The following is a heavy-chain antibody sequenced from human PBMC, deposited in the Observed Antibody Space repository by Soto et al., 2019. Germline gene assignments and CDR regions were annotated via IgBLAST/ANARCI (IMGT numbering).Heavy chain of an antibody. V-gene: IGHV1-46*01. CDR1: GYTFTSYY. CDR2: INPSGGST. D-gene: IGHD3-22*01. CDR3: ARENSGYSNWFDP. Sequence: ASVKVSCKASGYTFTSYYMHWVRQAPRQGLEWMGIINPSGGSTSYAQKFQGRVTMTRDTSTSTVYMELSSRRSKDTAVYYCARENSGYSNWFDPWGQGTLVTVSS. J-gene: IGHJ5*02.